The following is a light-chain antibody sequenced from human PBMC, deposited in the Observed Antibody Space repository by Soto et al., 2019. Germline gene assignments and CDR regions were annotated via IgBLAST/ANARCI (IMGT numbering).Light chain of an antibody. J-gene: IGKJ1*01. Sequence: EIVMTQSPATLSLSPGQRATLSCRASQSVSSKLAWYQQRPGQAPRLLIYGASSRATGIPDRFSGSGSGTDFTLTISRLEPEDFAVYYCHLYGSSPQTFGQGTKVDIK. V-gene: IGKV3-20*01. CDR2: GAS. CDR3: HLYGSSPQT. CDR1: QSVSSK.